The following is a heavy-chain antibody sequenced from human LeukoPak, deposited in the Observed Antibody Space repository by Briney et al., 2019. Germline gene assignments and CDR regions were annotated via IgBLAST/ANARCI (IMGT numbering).Heavy chain of an antibody. J-gene: IGHJ5*02. CDR3: AAYYDILTGGGWFDP. D-gene: IGHD3-9*01. V-gene: IGHV1-2*02. Sequence: GASVKVSCKASGYTFTGYYMHWVRQAPGQGLEWMGWINPNSGGTNYAQKFQSRVTMTRDTSISTAYMELSRLRSDDTAVYYCAAYYDILTGGGWFDPWGQGTLVTVSS. CDR2: INPNSGGT. CDR1: GYTFTGYY.